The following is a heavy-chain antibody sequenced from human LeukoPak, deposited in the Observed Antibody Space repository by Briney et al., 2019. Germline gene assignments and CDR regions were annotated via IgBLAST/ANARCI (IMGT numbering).Heavy chain of an antibody. D-gene: IGHD2-2*01. CDR3: AKGRGIVVVPAAHFDY. J-gene: IGHJ4*02. CDR1: GFTSSSYA. CDR2: ISGSGGST. Sequence: GGSLRLSCAASGFTSSSYAMSWVRQAPGKGLEWVSAISGSGGSTYYADSVKGRFTISRDNSKNTLYLQMNSLRAEDTAVYYCAKGRGIVVVPAAHFDYWGQGTLVTVSS. V-gene: IGHV3-23*01.